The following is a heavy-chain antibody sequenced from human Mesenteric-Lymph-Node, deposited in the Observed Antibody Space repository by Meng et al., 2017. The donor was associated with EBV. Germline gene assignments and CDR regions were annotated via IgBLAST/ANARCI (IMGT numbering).Heavy chain of an antibody. Sequence: QVQLQHSSPGLVKPSQTLLLTCATSGNSVSNTNVAWNWIRQSPSRGLEWLGRTYYRSKWYNEYAQSVKGRITINPDTSKSEFSLQLNSVTPDDTAVYYCSRESWRAFDYWGQGTLVTVSS. CDR2: TYYRSKWYN. J-gene: IGHJ4*02. V-gene: IGHV6-1*01. CDR1: GNSVSNTNVA. CDR3: SRESWRAFDY.